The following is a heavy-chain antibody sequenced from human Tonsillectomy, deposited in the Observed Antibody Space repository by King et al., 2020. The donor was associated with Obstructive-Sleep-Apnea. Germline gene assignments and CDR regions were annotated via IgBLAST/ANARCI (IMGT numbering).Heavy chain of an antibody. CDR1: GFTFDDYA. Sequence: VQLVESGGGLVQPGRSLRLSCAASGFTFDDYAMHWVRQAPGKGLEWVAVFNWDSGSINYADSVKGRFTISRDNAKNSLSLQRNSLRAEDTALYYCAKDQSGGRIGEPRWGMDVWGRGTTVTVSS. J-gene: IGHJ6*02. CDR2: FNWDSGSI. D-gene: IGHD3-10*01. CDR3: AKDQSGGRIGEPRWGMDV. V-gene: IGHV3-9*01.